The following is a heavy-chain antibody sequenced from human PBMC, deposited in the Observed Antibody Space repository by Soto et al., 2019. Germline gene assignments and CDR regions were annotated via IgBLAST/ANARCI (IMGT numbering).Heavy chain of an antibody. J-gene: IGHJ4*02. CDR1: GASINDNNW. CDR2: VVHWGTT. CDR3: ARHIGVTGTRGFDY. V-gene: IGHV4-4*02. Sequence: QVQLLQSGPGLVKPSETLSLTCAVSGASINDNNWWSWVRQTPGKGLEWIGEVVHWGTTNYNPSLRSGVTISMDKPNNQISLTLSSVTAADSALYYCARHIGVTGTRGFDYWGQGTLVTVSS. D-gene: IGHD6-19*01.